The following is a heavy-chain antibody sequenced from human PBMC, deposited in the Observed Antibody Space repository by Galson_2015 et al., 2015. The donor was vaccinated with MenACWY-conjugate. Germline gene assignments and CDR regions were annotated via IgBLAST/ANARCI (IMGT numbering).Heavy chain of an antibody. CDR3: CRFVYRGRRCRSGTCQSAAT. D-gene: IGHD1-26*01. V-gene: IGHV1-69*06. CDR2: LIPLFGTT. J-gene: IGHJ5*02. CDR1: GGSFNTYA. Sequence: SVKVSCKASGGSFNTYAMTWARQAPGLGLEWVGSLIPLFGTTNYAQKIQDRITISAARSTSTGYREMSSLRSEDTALYYWCRFVYRGRRCRSGTCQSAATWGQGTLVTVSS.